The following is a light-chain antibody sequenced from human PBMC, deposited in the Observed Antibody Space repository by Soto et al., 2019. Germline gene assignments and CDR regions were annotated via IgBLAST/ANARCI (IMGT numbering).Light chain of an antibody. J-gene: IGKJ2*01. CDR1: QSVSNS. CDR3: QQSYITPPYT. V-gene: IGKV1-39*01. CDR2: AAS. Sequence: DIQMTQSPSSLSASVGDRVTIACRASQSVSNSLNWYQQKPGKAPKLLIYAASSLQGGVPSRFSGSGSGTDFTLTISSLQSEDFATYYCQQSYITPPYTFGQGTRLEIK.